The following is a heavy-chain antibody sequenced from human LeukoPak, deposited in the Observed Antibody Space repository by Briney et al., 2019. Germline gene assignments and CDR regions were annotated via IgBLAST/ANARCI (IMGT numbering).Heavy chain of an antibody. D-gene: IGHD6-19*01. V-gene: IGHV3-48*03. CDR2: VASSGTTK. J-gene: IGHJ4*02. CDR3: ARGGWHYVFNY. Sequence: GGSLRLSCAASGFSFNTYEMDWVRQAPGKGLEWISYVASSGTTKYYADSVQGRFTISRDNAKNSLYLQMNSLRVEDTAVYYCARGGWHYVFNYWGQGTLVTVSS. CDR1: GFSFNTYE.